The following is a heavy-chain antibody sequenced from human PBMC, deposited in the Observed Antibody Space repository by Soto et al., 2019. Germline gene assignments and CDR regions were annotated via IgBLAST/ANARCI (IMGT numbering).Heavy chain of an antibody. Sequence: QVQLVESGGGLVKPGGSLRLSCAASGFTFSDYYMSWIRQAPGKGLEWVSYISSSSSYTNYADSVKGRFTISRDNAKNSLYLQMNSLRAEDTAVYYCAREYTARGLYYYYGMDVWGQGTTVTVSS. CDR1: GFTFSDYY. D-gene: IGHD5-18*01. V-gene: IGHV3-11*06. J-gene: IGHJ6*02. CDR3: AREYTARGLYYYYGMDV. CDR2: ISSSSSYT.